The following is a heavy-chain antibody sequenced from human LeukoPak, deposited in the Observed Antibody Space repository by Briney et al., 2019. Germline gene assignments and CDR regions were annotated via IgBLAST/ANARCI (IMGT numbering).Heavy chain of an antibody. Sequence: GGSLRLSCAASGFTFSDYYMNWVRQAPGKGLEWVSYISSSGSTIYYADSVKGRFTISRDNAKNSLYLQMNSLRAEDTAVYYCARGKTSQNIVTRKTYNWFDPWGQGTLVTVSS. CDR2: ISSSGSTI. D-gene: IGHD2/OR15-2a*01. CDR3: ARGKTSQNIVTRKTYNWFDP. CDR1: GFTFSDYY. J-gene: IGHJ5*02. V-gene: IGHV3-11*04.